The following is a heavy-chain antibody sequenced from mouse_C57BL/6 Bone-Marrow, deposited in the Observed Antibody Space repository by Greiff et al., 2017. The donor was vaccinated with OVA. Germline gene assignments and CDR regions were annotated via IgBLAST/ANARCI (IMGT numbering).Heavy chain of an antibody. J-gene: IGHJ2*01. CDR2: INPNNGGT. D-gene: IGHD2-3*01. Sequence: EVQLQQSGPELVKPGASVKISCKASGYTFTDYYMNWVKQSHGKSLEWIGDINPNNGGTSYNQKFKGKATLTVDKSSSTAYMELRSLTSEDSAVDVCARGNGYYPFDYWGQGTTLTVSS. CDR3: ARGNGYYPFDY. CDR1: GYTFTDYY. V-gene: IGHV1-26*01.